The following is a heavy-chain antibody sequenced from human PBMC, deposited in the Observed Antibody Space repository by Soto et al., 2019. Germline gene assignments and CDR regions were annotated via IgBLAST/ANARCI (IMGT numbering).Heavy chain of an antibody. V-gene: IGHV3-33*01. J-gene: IGHJ4*02. Sequence: QVQLVESGGGVVQPGRSLRLSCAASGFTFSSYSMHWVRQAPGKGLEWVAVIWYDGSNKYYADSVKGRFTISRDNSKNTLYLQMNSLRAEDTAVYYCARDWYSYGSAPSYYFDYWGQGTLVTVSS. CDR1: GFTFSSYS. CDR2: IWYDGSNK. CDR3: ARDWYSYGSAPSYYFDY. D-gene: IGHD5-18*01.